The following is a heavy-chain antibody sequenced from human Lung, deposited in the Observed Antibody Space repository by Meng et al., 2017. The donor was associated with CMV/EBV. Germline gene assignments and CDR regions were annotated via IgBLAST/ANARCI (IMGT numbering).Heavy chain of an antibody. CDR3: ASFPPPGKQWLVTDY. V-gene: IGHV4-4*02. CDR1: GGSISSSNG. CDR2: IYHSGST. Sequence: VAMQGSGPGRGKPSGTRALPCAVSGGSISSSNGGSWVRQPPGKGLEWIGEIYHSGSTNYNPSLKSRVTISVDKSKNQFSLKLSSVTAADTAVYYCASFPPPGKQWLVTDYWGQGTLVTVSS. D-gene: IGHD6-19*01. J-gene: IGHJ4*02.